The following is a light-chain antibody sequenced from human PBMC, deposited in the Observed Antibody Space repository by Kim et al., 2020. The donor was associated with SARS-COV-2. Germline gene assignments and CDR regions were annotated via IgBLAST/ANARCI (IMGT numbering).Light chain of an antibody. J-gene: IGLJ1*01. CDR2: FGA. V-gene: IGLV3-21*04. CDR1: S. Sequence: SVPWSRLKPGRALNWVLFFGAARPSGTPDRFSGSSSGDTATLTIARVEAGDEADYFCQIWDSGSDHPYVFGPGTKVTVL. CDR3: QIWDSGSDHPYV.